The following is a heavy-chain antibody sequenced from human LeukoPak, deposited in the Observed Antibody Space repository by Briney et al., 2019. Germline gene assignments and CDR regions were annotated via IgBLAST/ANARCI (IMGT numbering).Heavy chain of an antibody. CDR3: VKGRRGSSYVHYFDR. J-gene: IGHJ4*02. Sequence: PGGSLRLSCAVSGLIFETYGMHWVRQAPGKGLEWVGVISNNGSNTYYGDSVKGRFTISIDNSNNTLSLQMDGLTTEDTGVYFCVKGRRGSSYVHYFDRWGQGTLVTVSS. V-gene: IGHV3-30*18. CDR2: ISNNGSNT. D-gene: IGHD5-18*01. CDR1: GLIFETYG.